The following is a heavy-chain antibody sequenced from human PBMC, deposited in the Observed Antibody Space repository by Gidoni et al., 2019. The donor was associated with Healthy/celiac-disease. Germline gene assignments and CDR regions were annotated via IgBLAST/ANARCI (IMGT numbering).Heavy chain of an antibody. D-gene: IGHD5-12*01. Sequence: EVQLVESGGGLVQPGGSLRLCCAASGFTFSSYSMNWVRQAPGKGLEWVSYISSSSSTIYYAASVKGRFTISRDNAKNSLYLQMNSLRAEDTAVYYCAREGWLQYDYWGQGTLVTVSS. CDR2: ISSSSSTI. CDR1: GFTFSSYS. J-gene: IGHJ4*02. CDR3: AREGWLQYDY. V-gene: IGHV3-48*01.